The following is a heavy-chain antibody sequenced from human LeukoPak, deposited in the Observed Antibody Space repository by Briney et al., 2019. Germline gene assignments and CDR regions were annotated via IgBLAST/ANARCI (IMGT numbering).Heavy chain of an antibody. CDR1: GFTFSNYA. CDR3: AKVLRGLAYYGDYRD. D-gene: IGHD4-17*01. CDR2: ISGSGGST. V-gene: IGHV3-23*01. J-gene: IGHJ4*02. Sequence: GGSLRLSCAASGFTFSNYAMSWIRQAPGKGLEWVSSISGSGGSTYYADSVKGRFTISRANSKNTLYMQMNSLRAEDTAVYYSAKVLRGLAYYGDYRDWGQGTLVTVSS.